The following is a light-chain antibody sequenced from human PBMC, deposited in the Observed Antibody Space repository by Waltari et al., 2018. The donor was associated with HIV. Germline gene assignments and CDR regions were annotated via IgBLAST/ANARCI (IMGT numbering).Light chain of an antibody. CDR3: ASYISSASPE. Sequence: GQSITISCAGTSSDLRDYNSVSWYQHHPGKVPKVIIYEVSNRPSGVSSRFSGSISANTASLTISGLQPEDEADYFCASYISSASPEFGGGTKVTVL. CDR2: EVS. J-gene: IGLJ3*02. V-gene: IGLV2-14*01. CDR1: SSDLRDYNS.